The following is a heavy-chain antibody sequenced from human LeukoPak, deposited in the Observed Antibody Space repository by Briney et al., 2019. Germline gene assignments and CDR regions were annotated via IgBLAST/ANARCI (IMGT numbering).Heavy chain of an antibody. V-gene: IGHV3-23*01. Sequence: GGSLRLSCAASGFTFVNYAMSWVRQAPGKGLEWVSGLSGVGGSTYYADSVKGRFTISRDNSKNTLDLQMNSLRAEDTAVYYCAKAPHSWSGYYDYWGQGTLVTVSS. J-gene: IGHJ4*02. D-gene: IGHD3-3*02. CDR2: LSGVGGST. CDR3: AKAPHSWSGYYDY. CDR1: GFTFVNYA.